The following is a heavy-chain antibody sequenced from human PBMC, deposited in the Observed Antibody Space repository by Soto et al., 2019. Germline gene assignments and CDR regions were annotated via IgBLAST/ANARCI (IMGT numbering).Heavy chain of an antibody. Sequence: QVQLQQWGAGLLKPSETLSLTCAVYGGSFSGHYWSWIRQPPGKGLEWIGEVSPGGSTNYNSSLKGRVTVSGDTSMTQFSLQLTSMTAADTGVYYCARGRGGLHRTAELHSWGQGTLVTVSS. J-gene: IGHJ4*02. CDR1: GGSFSGHY. D-gene: IGHD7-27*01. CDR2: VSPGGST. CDR3: ARGRGGLHRTAELHS. V-gene: IGHV4-34*01.